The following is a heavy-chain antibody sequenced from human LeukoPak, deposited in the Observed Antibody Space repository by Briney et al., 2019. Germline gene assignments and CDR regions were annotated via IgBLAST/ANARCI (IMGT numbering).Heavy chain of an antibody. Sequence: PGGSLRLSCAASGFTFSSYAMSWVRQAPGKGLEWVSAISGSGGSTYYADSVKGRFTISRDNSKNTLYLQMNSLRAEDTAVYYCAKDQLPDGSSWYGWFDPWGQGTLVTVSS. CDR2: ISGSGGST. CDR1: GFTFSSYA. CDR3: AKDQLPDGSSWYGWFDP. J-gene: IGHJ5*02. V-gene: IGHV3-23*01. D-gene: IGHD6-13*01.